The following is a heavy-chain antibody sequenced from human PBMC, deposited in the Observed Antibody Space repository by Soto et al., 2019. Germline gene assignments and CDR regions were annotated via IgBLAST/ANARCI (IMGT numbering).Heavy chain of an antibody. J-gene: IGHJ6*02. CDR2: ISGSGGST. Sequence: EVQLVESGGGLVKPGGSLRLSCAASGFTFSSYAMSWVRQAPGKGLEWVSAISGSGGSTYYADSVKGRFTISRDNSKNTLYLQMNSLRAEDTAVYYCAKDLSDIVVVPAAMGYYYYYYGMDVWGQGTTVTVSS. D-gene: IGHD2-2*01. CDR3: AKDLSDIVVVPAAMGYYYYYYGMDV. CDR1: GFTFSSYA. V-gene: IGHV3-23*04.